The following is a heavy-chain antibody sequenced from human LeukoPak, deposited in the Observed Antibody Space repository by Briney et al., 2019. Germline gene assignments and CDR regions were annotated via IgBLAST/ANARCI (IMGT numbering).Heavy chain of an antibody. D-gene: IGHD6-19*01. CDR1: GGSISSYY. Sequence: SETLSLTCTVAGGSISSYYWSWIRQPPRKGLEWIGYVFYSGSTNYRPPLKSRVTISVDTSKIQFSLKVNSVTAADTAVYYCARSPSGGWYNWFDPWGQGTLVTVSS. CDR2: VFYSGST. V-gene: IGHV4-59*08. CDR3: ARSPSGGWYNWFDP. J-gene: IGHJ5*02.